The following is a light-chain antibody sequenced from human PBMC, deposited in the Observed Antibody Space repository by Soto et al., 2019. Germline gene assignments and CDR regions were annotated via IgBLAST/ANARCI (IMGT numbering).Light chain of an antibody. CDR2: GAS. V-gene: IGKV3-15*01. Sequence: EIVMTQSPATLSVSPGERATLSCRASQSVSSNLAWYQQKPGQAPRLLIYGASTRATGIPARFSGSGSGTEFTLIITSLQSEDFALYYCQQYNNWPPFTFGQGTEVEVK. J-gene: IGKJ1*01. CDR1: QSVSSN. CDR3: QQYNNWPPFT.